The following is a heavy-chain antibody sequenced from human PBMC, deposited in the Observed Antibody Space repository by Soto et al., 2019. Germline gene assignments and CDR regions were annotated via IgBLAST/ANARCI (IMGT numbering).Heavy chain of an antibody. CDR1: GFTFSSYA. V-gene: IGHV3-23*01. Sequence: VGSLRLSCAASGFTFSSYAMSWVRQAPGKGLEWVSAISGSGGSTYCADSVKGRFTISRDNSKNTLYLQMNSLRAEDTAVYYCAKAAFYGSGPSGYWGQGTLVTVSS. CDR3: AKAAFYGSGPSGY. J-gene: IGHJ4*02. CDR2: ISGSGGST. D-gene: IGHD3-10*01.